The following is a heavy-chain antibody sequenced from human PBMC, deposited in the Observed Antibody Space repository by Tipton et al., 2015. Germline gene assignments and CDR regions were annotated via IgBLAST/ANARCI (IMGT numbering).Heavy chain of an antibody. CDR2: ISGSGDTT. CDR3: AKSRGYSSWRGFDY. D-gene: IGHD3-10*01. Sequence: GSLRLSCAASGFTFSSYAMTWVRQAPGKGLEWVSGISGSGDTTSYADSVKGRFTISRDKSKNTLYLQMNSLRAEDTAVYYCAKSRGYSSWRGFDYWGQGTLVTVSS. CDR1: GFTFSSYA. J-gene: IGHJ4*02. V-gene: IGHV3-23*01.